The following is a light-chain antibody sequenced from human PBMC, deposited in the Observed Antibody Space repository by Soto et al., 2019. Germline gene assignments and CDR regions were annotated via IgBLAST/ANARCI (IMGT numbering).Light chain of an antibody. CDR3: SSYTSNSTPYV. V-gene: IGLV2-14*01. J-gene: IGLJ1*01. CDR1: SSDIGNYNY. Sequence: QSALTQPASVSGSPGQSITISCTGTSSDIGNYNYVSWYQQHPGKAPKLMIFDVSNRPSGVSNRFYGSKSGNTASLTISGLQTEDEADYFCSSYTSNSTPYVFGTGTKLTVL. CDR2: DVS.